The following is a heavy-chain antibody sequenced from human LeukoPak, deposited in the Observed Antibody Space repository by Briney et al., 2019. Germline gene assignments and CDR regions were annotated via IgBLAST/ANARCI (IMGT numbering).Heavy chain of an antibody. Sequence: PSETLSLTCAVYGGSFSGYYWSWIRQPPGKGLEWIGEINHSGSTNYNPSLKSRVTISVDTSKNQFSLKLSSVTAADTAVYYCATTGEDCDSSGYYRVDYWGQGTLVTVSS. CDR1: GGSFSGYY. J-gene: IGHJ4*02. CDR2: INHSGST. CDR3: ATTGEDCDSSGYYRVDY. D-gene: IGHD3-22*01. V-gene: IGHV4-34*01.